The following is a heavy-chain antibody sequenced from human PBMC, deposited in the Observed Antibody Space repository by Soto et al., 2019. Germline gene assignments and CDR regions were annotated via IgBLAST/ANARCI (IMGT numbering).Heavy chain of an antibody. D-gene: IGHD5-18*01. J-gene: IGHJ4*02. CDR2: IWFDGSNK. CDR1: GFTFSGYT. V-gene: IGHV3-33*06. Sequence: PGGSLRLSCAASGFTFSGYTIHWVRQAPGKGLEWLALIWFDGSNKYYADSVKGRFTISRDNSKNTLYLQMNSLRAEDTAVYYCAKDTRAGYSYGLFDYWGQGTLVTVSS. CDR3: AKDTRAGYSYGLFDY.